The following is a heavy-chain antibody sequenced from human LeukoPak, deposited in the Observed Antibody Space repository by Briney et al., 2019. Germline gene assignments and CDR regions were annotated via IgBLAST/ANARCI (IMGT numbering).Heavy chain of an antibody. Sequence: SETLSLTCAVYGGSFSGYYWIWIRQPPGKGLEWIGYIYYSGSTYYNPSLKSRVTISVDTSKNQFSLKLSSVTAADTAVYYCARVVVPAAIPKYYYYYYMDVWGKGTTVTVSS. V-gene: IGHV4-30-4*08. CDR1: GGSFSGYY. CDR2: IYYSGST. J-gene: IGHJ6*03. CDR3: ARVVVPAAIPKYYYYYYMDV. D-gene: IGHD2-2*02.